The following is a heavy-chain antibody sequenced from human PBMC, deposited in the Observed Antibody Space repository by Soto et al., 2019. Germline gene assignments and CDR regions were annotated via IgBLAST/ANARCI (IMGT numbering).Heavy chain of an antibody. V-gene: IGHV3-23*01. Sequence: GGSLRLSCAASGFTFSYYVMSWVRQAPGKGLEWGSGISGSGESTYFPDSVKGRFTITRDNSKNTLNLQMNSLRADDTAVYYCAKGGPYYDFWSGLCYFDLWGQGALVPVS. CDR1: GFTFSYYV. J-gene: IGHJ4*02. CDR2: ISGSGEST. CDR3: AKGGPYYDFWSGLCYFDL. D-gene: IGHD3-3*01.